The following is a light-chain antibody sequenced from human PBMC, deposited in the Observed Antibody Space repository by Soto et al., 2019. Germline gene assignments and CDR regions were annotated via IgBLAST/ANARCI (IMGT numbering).Light chain of an antibody. V-gene: IGLV2-14*01. CDR3: NSFTIRRNTVI. CDR1: SSDIDGYNY. Sequence: QSVLTQPASVSGSPGQSITISCTGTSSDIDGYNYVSWYQYHPGKAPKLMIYDVSNRPSGISNRFSGSKSGNTASLTISGLQAENEADYYCNSFTIRRNTVIFGGGTKVTVL. CDR2: DVS. J-gene: IGLJ2*01.